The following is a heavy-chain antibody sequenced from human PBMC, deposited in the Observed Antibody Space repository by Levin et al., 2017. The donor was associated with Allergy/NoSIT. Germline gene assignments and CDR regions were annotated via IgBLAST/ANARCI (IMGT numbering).Heavy chain of an antibody. V-gene: IGHV3-23*01. Sequence: GGSLRLSCAASEFTFSSYAMSWVRQAPGKGLECVSIISGSGSSTYYADSVKGRFTISRDNSKNTLFQQMNSLRADDTAVYYCARDGAKYNWNYRNWFDPWGQGTLVTVSS. CDR2: ISGSGSST. D-gene: IGHD1-7*01. CDR1: EFTFSSYA. CDR3: ARDGAKYNWNYRNWFDP. J-gene: IGHJ5*02.